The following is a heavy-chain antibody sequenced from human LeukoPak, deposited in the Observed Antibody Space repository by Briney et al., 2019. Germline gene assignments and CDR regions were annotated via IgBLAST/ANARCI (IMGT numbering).Heavy chain of an antibody. Sequence: PSETLSLTCAVYGGSFSGYYWSWVRQAPEKGLEWVSIIYSGNTNYADSVKGRFTISRDNSKNTLYLQMNSLRAEDTAIYYCARGVSGSYFSWGQGTLVTVSS. J-gene: IGHJ4*02. CDR3: ARGVSGSYFS. D-gene: IGHD3-10*01. CDR2: IYSGNT. V-gene: IGHV3-66*01. CDR1: GGSFSGYY.